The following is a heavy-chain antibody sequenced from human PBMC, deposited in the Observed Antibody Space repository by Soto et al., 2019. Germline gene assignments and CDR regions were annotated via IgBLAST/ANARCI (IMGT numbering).Heavy chain of an antibody. CDR2: INAGNGNT. J-gene: IGHJ6*02. V-gene: IGHV1-3*01. CDR1: GYTFTSYA. Sequence: ASVKVSCKASGYTFTSYAMHWLRQAPGQRLEWMGWINAGNGNTKYSQKFQGRVTITRDTSASTAYMELSSLRSEDTAVYYCARDLGPFKVSTRLRPYYYGMDVWGQGTTVTVSS. D-gene: IGHD2-2*01. CDR3: ARDLGPFKVSTRLRPYYYGMDV.